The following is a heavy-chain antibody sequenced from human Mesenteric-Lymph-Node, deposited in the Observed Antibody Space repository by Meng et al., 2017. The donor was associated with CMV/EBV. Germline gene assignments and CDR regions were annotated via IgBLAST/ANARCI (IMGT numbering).Heavy chain of an antibody. V-gene: IGHV3-23*01. CDR1: GFTFSNYA. J-gene: IGHJ4*02. D-gene: IGHD3-10*02. CDR3: AKDCSRGCRSPQGY. CDR2: IGGSADNT. Sequence: VSGFTFSNYALAWGRQAPGEGLEWVSGIGGSADNTYYADSVKGRFTISRDRSKNSVSLQMNNLRAEDTAVYYCAKDCSRGCRSPQGYWGQGTLVTVSS.